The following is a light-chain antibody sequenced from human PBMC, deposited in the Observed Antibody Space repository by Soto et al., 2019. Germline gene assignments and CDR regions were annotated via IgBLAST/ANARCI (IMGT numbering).Light chain of an antibody. CDR1: QTVERW. J-gene: IGKJ2*01. Sequence: DIQMTQSPSTLSASVGDRVIITCRASQTVERWMAWYQQKPGKAPKLLISDVSTLERGVPSRFSGSSSATEFTLTISGLQPDDVATYDCQQYKYYVYTFGQGTKVESK. CDR3: QQYKYYVYT. CDR2: DVS. V-gene: IGKV1-5*01.